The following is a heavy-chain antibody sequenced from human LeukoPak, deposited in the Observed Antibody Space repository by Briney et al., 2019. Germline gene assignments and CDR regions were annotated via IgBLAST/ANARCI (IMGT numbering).Heavy chain of an antibody. CDR1: GGSISSYY. D-gene: IGHD3-9*01. J-gene: IGHJ6*02. V-gene: IGHV4-4*07. CDR3: ASSGYDILTGYRTYGMDV. CDR2: IYTSGST. Sequence: PSETLSLTCTVSGGSISSYYWSWIRQPAGKGLEWIGRIYTSGSTNYNPSLKSRATMSVDTSKNQFSLKLSSVTAADTAVYYCASSGYDILTGYRTYGMDVWGQGTTVTVSS.